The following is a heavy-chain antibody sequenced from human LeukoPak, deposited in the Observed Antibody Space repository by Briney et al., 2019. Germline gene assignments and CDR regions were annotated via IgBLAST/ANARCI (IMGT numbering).Heavy chain of an antibody. CDR3: ARVIRVNYGDYWFDP. J-gene: IGHJ5*02. CDR2: IYTSGST. D-gene: IGHD4-17*01. CDR1: GGSISSYY. V-gene: IGHV4-4*07. Sequence: SETLSLTCTVSGGSISSYYWSWVRQPAGKGLEWIGRIYTSGSTNYNPSLKSRVTMSVDTSKNQFSLKLSSVTAADTAVYYCARVIRVNYGDYWFDPWGQGTLVTVSS.